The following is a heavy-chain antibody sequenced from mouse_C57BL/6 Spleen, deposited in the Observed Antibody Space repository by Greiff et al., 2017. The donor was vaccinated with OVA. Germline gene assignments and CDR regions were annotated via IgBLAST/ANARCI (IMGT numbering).Heavy chain of an antibody. J-gene: IGHJ2*01. CDR1: GFTFSSYA. CDR3: TRSYGSSNFDY. CDR2: ISSGGDYI. V-gene: IGHV5-9-1*02. D-gene: IGHD1-1*01. Sequence: EVQGVESGEGLVKPGGSLKLSCAASGFTFSSYAMSWVRQTPEKRLEWVAYISSGGDYIYYADTVKGRVTISRDNARNTLYLQMSSLKSEDTAMYYCTRSYGSSNFDYWGQGTTRTVSS.